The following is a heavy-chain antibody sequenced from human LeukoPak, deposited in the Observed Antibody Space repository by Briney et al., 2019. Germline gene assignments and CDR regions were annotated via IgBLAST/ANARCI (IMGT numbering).Heavy chain of an antibody. Sequence: PGGSLRLSCAASGLSFSNYGMHWVRQAPGKGLEWVAVIWYDGSNKYYTDSVKGRFTISRDNSKNTLYLQMNTLRPEDTAVYYCARGTGTGTTSFDYWGQGTLVTVSS. D-gene: IGHD1-1*01. CDR2: IWYDGSNK. CDR1: GLSFSNYG. V-gene: IGHV3-33*01. J-gene: IGHJ4*02. CDR3: ARGTGTGTTSFDY.